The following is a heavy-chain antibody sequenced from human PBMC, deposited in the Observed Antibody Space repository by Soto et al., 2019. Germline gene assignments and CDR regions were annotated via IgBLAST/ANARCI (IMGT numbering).Heavy chain of an antibody. CDR2: ISAYNGNT. D-gene: IGHD3-22*01. Sequence: ASVKVSCKASGYTFTSYGISWVRQAPGQGLEWMGWISAYNGNTNYAQKLQGRVTMTTDTPTSTAYMELRSLRSDDTAVYYCARTGPYDSSGYLSYFDYWGQGTLVTVSS. CDR1: GYTFTSYG. J-gene: IGHJ4*02. V-gene: IGHV1-18*01. CDR3: ARTGPYDSSGYLSYFDY.